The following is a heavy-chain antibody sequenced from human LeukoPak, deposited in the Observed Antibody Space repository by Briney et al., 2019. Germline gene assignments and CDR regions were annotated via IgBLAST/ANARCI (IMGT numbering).Heavy chain of an antibody. CDR2: FDPEDGET. CDR3: ATERIAARRYWYFDL. D-gene: IGHD6-6*01. Sequence: GASVKVSCKASGYTFTAYYMHWVRQAPGQGLEWMGGFDPEDGETIYAQKFQDRVTMTEDTSTDTAYMELNSLRSEDTAVYYCATERIAARRYWYFDLWGRGTLVTVSS. CDR1: GYTFTAYY. J-gene: IGHJ2*01. V-gene: IGHV1-24*01.